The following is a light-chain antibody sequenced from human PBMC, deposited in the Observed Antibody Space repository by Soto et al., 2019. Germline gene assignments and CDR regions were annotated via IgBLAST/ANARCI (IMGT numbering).Light chain of an antibody. Sequence: QSALTQPASVSGSPGQSITISCTGTSGDVGAYDFVSWYQHHPDKAPRLVIYDVSRRPAGASDRFSGSKSGSTASLTISTLQAEDEADYYCVSYAGSPWVFGGGTKVTVL. CDR2: DVS. CDR3: VSYAGSPWV. J-gene: IGLJ3*02. CDR1: SGDVGAYDF. V-gene: IGLV2-14*01.